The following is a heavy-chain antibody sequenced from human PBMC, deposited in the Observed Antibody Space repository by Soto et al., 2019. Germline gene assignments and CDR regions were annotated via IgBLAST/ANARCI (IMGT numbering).Heavy chain of an antibody. CDR2: INPSGGST. CDR3: ATRTTTVTFNYYYYYGMDV. Sequence: ASVKVSCKASGYTFTSYFMHWVRQAPGQGLEWMGIINPSGGSTSYAQKFQGRVTMTRDTSTSTVYMELSSLRSEDTAVYYCATRTTTVTFNYYYYYGMDVWGQGTTVTAP. J-gene: IGHJ6*02. CDR1: GYTFTSYF. D-gene: IGHD4-17*01. V-gene: IGHV1-46*01.